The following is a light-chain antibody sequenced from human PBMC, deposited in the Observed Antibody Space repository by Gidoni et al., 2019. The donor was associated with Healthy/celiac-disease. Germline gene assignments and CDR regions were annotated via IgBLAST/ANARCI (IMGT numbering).Light chain of an antibody. J-gene: IGKJ2*01. CDR3: MQALQTPRT. V-gene: IGKV2-28*01. CDR2: WGS. CDR1: QSLLHSNGYNY. Sequence: DIVMTQSPLSLPVPPGEPASISCRSSQSLLHSNGYNYLVWYLQKPGQSPQLLIYWGSNRASWVPDRFSGSGSGTDFTLKISRVEAEDVGVYYCMQALQTPRTFGQGTKLEIK.